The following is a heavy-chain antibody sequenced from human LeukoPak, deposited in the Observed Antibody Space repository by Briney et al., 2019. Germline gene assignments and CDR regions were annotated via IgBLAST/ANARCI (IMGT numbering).Heavy chain of an antibody. V-gene: IGHV3-30*19. CDR3: ASSRLNGSGWYFSMDV. J-gene: IGHJ6*03. Sequence: GGSLRLSCAASGFTFSSYGMHWVRQAPGKGLEWVAVISYDGSNKYYADSVKGRFTISRDNSKNTLYLQMNSLRAEDTAVYYCASSRLNGSGWYFSMDVWGKGTTVTVSS. CDR2: ISYDGSNK. CDR1: GFTFSSYG. D-gene: IGHD6-19*01.